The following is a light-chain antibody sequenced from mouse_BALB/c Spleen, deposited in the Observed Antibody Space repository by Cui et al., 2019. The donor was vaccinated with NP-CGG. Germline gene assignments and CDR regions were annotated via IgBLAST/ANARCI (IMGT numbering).Light chain of an antibody. V-gene: IGLV1*01. Sequence: QAVVTRESALTTSPGETVTLTCRSSTGTITTSNYANWVQEKPDHLFTGLIGGTNNRTPGVPARFSGSLIGDKAALTITGAQTEDEAMYFCALWYSNLWVFGGGTKLTVL. CDR2: GTN. J-gene: IGLJ1*01. CDR3: ALWYSNLWV. CDR1: TGTITTSNY.